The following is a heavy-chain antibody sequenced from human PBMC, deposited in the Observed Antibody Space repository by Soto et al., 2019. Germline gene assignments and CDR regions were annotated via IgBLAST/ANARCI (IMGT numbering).Heavy chain of an antibody. Sequence: QVQLVQSGAEVKKPGSSVKVSCKASGGTFSSYTISWVRQAPGQGLEWMGRIIPLLGIANYAQKYQGRVTITDDNTTSTAYMELSSRGSEDTAVYYWARDLVEQQRVQRGQGNLVTVSS. J-gene: IGHJ4*02. CDR3: ARDLVEQQRVQ. CDR2: IIPLLGIA. D-gene: IGHD6-13*01. CDR1: GGTFSSYT. V-gene: IGHV1-69*08.